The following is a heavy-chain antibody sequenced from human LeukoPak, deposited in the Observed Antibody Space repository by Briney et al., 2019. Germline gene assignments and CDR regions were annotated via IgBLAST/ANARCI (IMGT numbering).Heavy chain of an antibody. CDR1: GYTFTSYD. Sequence: ASVKVSCKASGYTFTSYDIHWVRQASGHGLEWMGWMNPKSAHTGLAQRFQGRVTLTRNTSISTAYMELSSLTSEDTAMYYCTRGPSYHSKWVGGMWFDPWGQGTLVPVSS. CDR2: MNPKSAHT. CDR3: TRGPSYHSKWVGGMWFDP. D-gene: IGHD3-10*01. J-gene: IGHJ5*02. V-gene: IGHV1-8*01.